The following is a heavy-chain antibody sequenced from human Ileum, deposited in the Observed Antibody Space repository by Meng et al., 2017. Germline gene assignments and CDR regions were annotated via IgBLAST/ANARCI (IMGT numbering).Heavy chain of an antibody. J-gene: IGHJ4*02. D-gene: IGHD3-10*01. CDR2: TYSNGSP. Sequence: QVQLQESGPGLVKPSQTLFLTFSGSGGSFSSDNYYWTWIRQTPGKGLEWIGLTYSNGSPFYNPSLRSRVTISVDTSKDQFSLKLTSVTAADTAVYYCARERRHYYGSGSFDYWGQGILVTVSS. CDR3: ARERRHYYGSGSFDY. V-gene: IGHV4-30-4*01. CDR1: GGSFSSDNYY.